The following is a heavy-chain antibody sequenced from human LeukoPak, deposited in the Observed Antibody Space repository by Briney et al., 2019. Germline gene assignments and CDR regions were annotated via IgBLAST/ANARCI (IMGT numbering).Heavy chain of an antibody. CDR2: ISAYNGNT. Sequence: ASVKVSCKASGYTFTSYGISWVRQAPGQGLEWMGWISAYNGNTNYAQKLQGRVTMTTDTSTSTAYMELRSLRSDDTAVYYCARARDYGSGSYYLYYYYMDVWGKGTTATVSS. CDR3: ARARDYGSGSYYLYYYYMDV. V-gene: IGHV1-18*01. CDR1: GYTFTSYG. D-gene: IGHD3-10*01. J-gene: IGHJ6*03.